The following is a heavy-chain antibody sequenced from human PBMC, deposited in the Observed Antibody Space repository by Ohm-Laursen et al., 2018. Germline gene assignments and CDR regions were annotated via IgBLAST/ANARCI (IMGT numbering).Heavy chain of an antibody. CDR3: ARDRHYYDSSGCPVTFDY. Sequence: QTLSLTCAISGDSVSSNSAAWNWIRQSPSRGLEWLGRTYYRSKLYNDYAVSVKSRITINPDTSKNQFSLQLNSVTPEDTAVYYCARDRHYYDSSGCPVTFDYWGQGTLVTVSS. V-gene: IGHV6-1*01. CDR2: TYYRSKLYN. CDR1: GDSVSSNSAA. J-gene: IGHJ4*02. D-gene: IGHD3-22*01.